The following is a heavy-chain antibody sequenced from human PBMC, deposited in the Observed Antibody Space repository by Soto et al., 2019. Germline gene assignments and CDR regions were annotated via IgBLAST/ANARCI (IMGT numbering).Heavy chain of an antibody. J-gene: IGHJ4*02. CDR3: ARQIYDSAAGHTFQYYFNS. CDR1: GYSFAGYW. V-gene: IGHV5-10-1*01. CDR2: IDPSDSQT. D-gene: IGHD3-22*01. Sequence: GDSLKISCKGSGYSFAGYWITWVRQKPGKGLEWMGRIDPSDSQTYYSPSFRGHVTISATKSITTVFLQWSSLRASDTAMYYSARQIYDSAAGHTFQYYFNSWGQGTPVTVSS.